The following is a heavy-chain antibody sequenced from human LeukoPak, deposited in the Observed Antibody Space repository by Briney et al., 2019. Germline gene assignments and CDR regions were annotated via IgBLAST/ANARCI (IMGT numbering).Heavy chain of an antibody. D-gene: IGHD5-24*01. V-gene: IGHV3-7*01. CDR2: IKQDGSEK. CDR1: GFTFSSYW. Sequence: GGSLRLSCAASGFTFSSYWMSWVRQAPGKGLEWVAYIKQDGSEKYYVDSVKGRFTISRDNAKNSLYLQMNSLRAEDTAVYYCARVQVYGWLQKGGFDYWGQGTLVTVSS. CDR3: ARVQVYGWLQKGGFDY. J-gene: IGHJ4*02.